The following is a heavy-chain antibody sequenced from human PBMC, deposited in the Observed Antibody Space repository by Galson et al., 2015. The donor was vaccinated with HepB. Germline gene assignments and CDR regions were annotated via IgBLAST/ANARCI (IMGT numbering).Heavy chain of an antibody. Sequence: SLRLSCAASGFTFDDYAMHWVRQAPGKGLEWVSGISWNSGSIGYADSVKGRFTISRDNAKNSLYLQMNSLRAEDTALYYCAKSEGGYDSGSLSHWGQGTLVTVSS. CDR2: ISWNSGSI. CDR3: AKSEGGYDSGSLSH. J-gene: IGHJ4*02. D-gene: IGHD5-12*01. CDR1: GFTFDDYA. V-gene: IGHV3-9*01.